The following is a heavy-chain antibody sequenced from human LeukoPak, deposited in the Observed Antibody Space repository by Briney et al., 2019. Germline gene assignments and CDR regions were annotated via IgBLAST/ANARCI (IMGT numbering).Heavy chain of an antibody. CDR3: ARIPRRITMVRGVITGFDY. V-gene: IGHV4-34*01. CDR2: INHSGST. J-gene: IGHJ4*02. Sequence: SETLSLTCAVYGGSFSGYYWSWIRQPPGKGLEWIGEINHSGSTNYNPSLKSRVTISVDTSKNQFSLKLSSVTAADTAVYYCARIPRRITMVRGVITGFDYSGQGTLVTVSS. D-gene: IGHD3-10*01. CDR1: GGSFSGYY.